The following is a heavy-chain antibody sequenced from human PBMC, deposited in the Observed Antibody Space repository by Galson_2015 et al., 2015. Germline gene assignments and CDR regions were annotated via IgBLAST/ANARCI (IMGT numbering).Heavy chain of an antibody. V-gene: IGHV3-30-3*01. Sequence: SLRLSCAASGFTFSSYAMHWVRQAPGKGLEWVAVISYDGSNKYYADSVKGRFTISRDNSKNTLYLQMNSLRAEDTAVYYCARDKVYYYGSGSYYNVGSRLGWYFDLWGRGTLVTVSS. J-gene: IGHJ2*01. CDR1: GFTFSSYA. D-gene: IGHD3-10*01. CDR3: ARDKVYYYGSGSYYNVGSRLGWYFDL. CDR2: ISYDGSNK.